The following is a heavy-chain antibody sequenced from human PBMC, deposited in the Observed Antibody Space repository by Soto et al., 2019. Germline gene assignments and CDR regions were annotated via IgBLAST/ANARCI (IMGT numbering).Heavy chain of an antibody. CDR3: ARNDYDYVWESPGGDAFDI. D-gene: IGHD3-16*01. J-gene: IGHJ3*02. CDR1: GGSISSGDYY. Sequence: QVQLQESGPGLVKPSQTLSLTCTVSGGSISSGDYYWNWIRQPPGKGLEWIGFIYNSGNTYYNPSLKSLVTISLDTSKNQFSLKLTSVTAADTAVYYCARNDYDYVWESPGGDAFDIWGQGTLVTVSS. V-gene: IGHV4-30-4*01. CDR2: IYNSGNT.